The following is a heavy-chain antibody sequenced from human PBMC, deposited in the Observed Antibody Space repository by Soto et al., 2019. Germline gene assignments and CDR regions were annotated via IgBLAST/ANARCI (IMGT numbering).Heavy chain of an antibody. J-gene: IGHJ4*02. CDR3: TKRPLCARDCWYFDD. CDR2: IDDGNIA. CDR1: GFNFRTYA. Sequence: EVRLLQSGGGSEQPGGSLRLSCAASGFNFRTYAMYWVRQAPGEGLEWVAAIDDGNIAYYADSVKGRFIISRDNSRNTLHLQMDGLTVEDTAIYFCTKRPLCARDCWYFDDWGQGILVTVSS. V-gene: IGHV3-23*05. D-gene: IGHD2-21*02.